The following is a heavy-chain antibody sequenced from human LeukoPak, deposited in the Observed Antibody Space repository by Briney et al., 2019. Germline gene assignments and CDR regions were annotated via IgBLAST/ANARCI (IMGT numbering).Heavy chain of an antibody. CDR3: ARAGSGWSFFDY. V-gene: IGHV1-18*01. CDR1: GYTFTSYG. D-gene: IGHD6-19*01. CDR2: ISTYNGNT. J-gene: IGHJ4*02. Sequence: ASVKVSCKGSGYTFTSYGISWVRQAPGQGLQLMGWISTYNGNTNYAQRLQGRVTMTTATSTSTAYMELRSLRSDDTAVYYCARAGSGWSFFDYWAQGTLVTVSS.